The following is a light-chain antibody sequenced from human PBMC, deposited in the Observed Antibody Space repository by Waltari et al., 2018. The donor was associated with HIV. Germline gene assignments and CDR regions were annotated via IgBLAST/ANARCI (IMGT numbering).Light chain of an antibody. CDR2: DAS. CDR1: QKMNRY. V-gene: IGKV3-11*01. J-gene: IGKJ2*01. Sequence: IVLTQSPATLSLSPGERATLSCRASQKMNRYLAWYQQRPGQPPRLLMYDASKRAAGTPARFSGSGSGTDFTLTISSLEPEDFAVYYCQQRSVWPRTFGQGTKLEIK. CDR3: QQRSVWPRT.